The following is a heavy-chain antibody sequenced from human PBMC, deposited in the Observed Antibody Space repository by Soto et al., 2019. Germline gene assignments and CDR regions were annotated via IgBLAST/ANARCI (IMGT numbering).Heavy chain of an antibody. CDR1: GGSISSGGYY. Sequence: SETLSLTCTVSGGSISSGGYYWSWIRQHPGKGLEWIGYIYYSGSTYYNPSLKSRVTISVDTSKNQFSLKLSSVTAADTAVYYCASAAGTEKDAFDIWGQGTVVTVSS. CDR3: ASAAGTEKDAFDI. D-gene: IGHD6-13*01. CDR2: IYYSGST. V-gene: IGHV4-31*03. J-gene: IGHJ3*02.